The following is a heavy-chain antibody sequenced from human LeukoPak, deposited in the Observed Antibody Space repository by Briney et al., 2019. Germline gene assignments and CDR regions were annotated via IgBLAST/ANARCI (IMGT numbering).Heavy chain of an antibody. CDR1: GGSISSSSYY. CDR2: IYYSGST. D-gene: IGHD6-13*01. CDR3: ARVGGSSSWYDY. J-gene: IGHJ4*02. Sequence: SETLSLTCTVSGGSISSSSYYWGWIRQPPGKGLEWIGSIYYSGSTNYNPSLKSRVTISVDTSKNQFSLKLSSVTAADTAVYYCARVGGSSSWYDYWGQGTLVTVSS. V-gene: IGHV4-39*07.